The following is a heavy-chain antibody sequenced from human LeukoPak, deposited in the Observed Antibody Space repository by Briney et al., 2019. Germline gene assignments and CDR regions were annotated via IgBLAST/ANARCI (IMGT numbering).Heavy chain of an antibody. CDR2: IDPSDSYT. CDR3: ARQNYYYYGMDV. V-gene: IGHV5-10-1*01. CDR1: GYSFTSYW. J-gene: IGHJ6*02. Sequence: GESLKISCKGSGYSFTSYWIGWVRQMPGKGLEWMGRIDPSDSYTNYSPSFQGHVTISADKSISTAYLQWSSLKASDTAMYYCARQNYYYYGMDVWGQGTTVTVSS.